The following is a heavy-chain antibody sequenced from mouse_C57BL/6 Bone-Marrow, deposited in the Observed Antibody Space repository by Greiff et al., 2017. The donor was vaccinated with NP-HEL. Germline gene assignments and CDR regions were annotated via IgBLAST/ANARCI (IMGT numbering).Heavy chain of an antibody. V-gene: IGHV1-50*01. CDR1: GYTFTSYW. CDR2: IDPSDSYT. Sequence: VQLQQPGAELVKPGASVKLSCKASGYTFTSYWMQWVKQRPGQGLEWIGEIDPSDSYTNYNQKFKGKATLTVDTSSSTAYMQLSSLTSEDSAVYYCARGDYYGYDEGAWFAYWGQGTLVTVSA. D-gene: IGHD2-2*01. J-gene: IGHJ3*01. CDR3: ARGDYYGYDEGAWFAY.